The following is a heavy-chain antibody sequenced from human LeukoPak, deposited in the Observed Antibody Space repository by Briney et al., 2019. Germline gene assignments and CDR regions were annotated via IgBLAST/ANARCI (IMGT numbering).Heavy chain of an antibody. CDR1: GYTFTSYD. V-gene: IGHV1-8*03. CDR3: ARGGVAAAEVDP. J-gene: IGHJ5*02. Sequence: ASVEVSCKASGYTFTSYDINWVRQATGQGLEWMGWMNPNSGNTGYAQKFQGRVTITRNTSISTAYMELSSLRSEDTAVYYCARGGVAAAEVDPWGQGTLVTVSS. CDR2: MNPNSGNT. D-gene: IGHD6-13*01.